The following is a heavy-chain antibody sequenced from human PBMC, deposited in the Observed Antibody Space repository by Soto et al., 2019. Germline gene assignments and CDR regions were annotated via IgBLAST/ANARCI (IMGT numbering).Heavy chain of an antibody. V-gene: IGHV1-18*01. D-gene: IGHD2-2*01. CDR1: GYTFTGYG. CDR3: ARGVVVVAAAMCRYFDL. J-gene: IGHJ2*01. Sequence: QVQLVQSGTEVKKPGASVKVSCRASGYTFTGYGISWVRQAPGQGLEWMGWISTNTGNTKYAQKLQGRVTMTKDTATNSVLMELRSLRSDDTAVYCCARGVVVVAAAMCRYFDLWGRGTLVTVSS. CDR2: ISTNTGNT.